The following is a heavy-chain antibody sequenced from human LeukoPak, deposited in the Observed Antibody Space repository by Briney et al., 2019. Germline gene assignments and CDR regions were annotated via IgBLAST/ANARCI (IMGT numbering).Heavy chain of an antibody. J-gene: IGHJ3*02. CDR2: IYSGDCDT. Sequence: PGESLKISCKGSGYSFPRYWNGLVRQMSGKGLEWVVSIYSGDCDTSYSPFFQGQVTISADKSISTAYLQWSSLKASDTAMYYCARRRGYSYGYLGGIAFDIWGQGTMVTVSS. CDR3: ARRRGYSYGYLGGIAFDI. V-gene: IGHV5-51*01. CDR1: GYSFPRYW. D-gene: IGHD5-18*01.